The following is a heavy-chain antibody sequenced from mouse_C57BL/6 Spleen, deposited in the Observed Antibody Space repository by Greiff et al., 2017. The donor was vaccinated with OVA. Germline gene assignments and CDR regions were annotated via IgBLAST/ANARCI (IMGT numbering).Heavy chain of an antibody. J-gene: IGHJ2*01. CDR1: GYSITSGYD. Sequence: EVKLVESGPGMVKPSQSLSLTCTVTGYSITSGYDWHCIRHFPGNQMEWMGYISYSGSTNYNPSLNSRISITHDTSKNHFFLKLNAVTTEDTATYYSARGGLLLDYWGQGTTLTVSS. V-gene: IGHV3-1*01. D-gene: IGHD2-3*01. CDR2: ISYSGST. CDR3: ARGGLLLDY.